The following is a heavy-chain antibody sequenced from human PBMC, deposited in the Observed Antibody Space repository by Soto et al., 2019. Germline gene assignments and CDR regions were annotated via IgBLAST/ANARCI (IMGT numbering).Heavy chain of an antibody. J-gene: IGHJ4*02. CDR3: AKEAVASEQVPIPGDS. V-gene: IGHV3-23*01. CDR2: ISGSGSMK. Sequence: PGGSLRLSCTASGLTFRNYAMTWVRQAPGRGLEWVSGISGSGSMKYYADSVKGRFTISRDNSKNMLFLQMDSLRDEDTAMYHCAKEAVASEQVPIPGDSWGQGTLVTV. CDR1: GLTFRNYA. D-gene: IGHD2-15*01.